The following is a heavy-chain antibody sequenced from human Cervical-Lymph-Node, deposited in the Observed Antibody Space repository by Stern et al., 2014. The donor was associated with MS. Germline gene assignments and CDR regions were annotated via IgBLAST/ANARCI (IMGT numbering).Heavy chain of an antibody. J-gene: IGHJ4*02. CDR1: GYTLTSYG. Sequence: QVQLVESGAEVKKPGASVKVSCKASGYTLTSYGISWVRQAPGQGLEWMGWISAYNGNTNYAQKLQGRVTMTTDTSTSTAYMELGSLRSDDTAVYYCARERPIYGGNYYTRTFDYWGQGTLVTVSS. V-gene: IGHV1-18*01. CDR2: ISAYNGNT. CDR3: ARERPIYGGNYYTRTFDY. D-gene: IGHD1-26*01.